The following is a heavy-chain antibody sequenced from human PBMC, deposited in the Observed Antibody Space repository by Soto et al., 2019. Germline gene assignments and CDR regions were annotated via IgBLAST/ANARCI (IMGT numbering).Heavy chain of an antibody. Sequence: QVQLVQSGAEVKKPRSSVKVSCKASGGTFSSYAISWVRQAPGQGLEWMGGIIPIFGTANYAQKFQGRVTITADESTSTAYMELSSLRSEDTAVYYCARVGRQTYYYDSSGYYRDAFDIWGQGTMVTVSS. D-gene: IGHD3-22*01. J-gene: IGHJ3*02. CDR2: IIPIFGTA. CDR3: ARVGRQTYYYDSSGYYRDAFDI. CDR1: GGTFSSYA. V-gene: IGHV1-69*01.